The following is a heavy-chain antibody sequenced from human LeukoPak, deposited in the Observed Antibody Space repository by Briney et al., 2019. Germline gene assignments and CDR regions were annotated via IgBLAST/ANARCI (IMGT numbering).Heavy chain of an antibody. J-gene: IGHJ4*02. Sequence: PGGPLRLSCAASGFTVSSNYMSWVRQAPGKGLEWVSSISSSSSYIYYADSVKGRFTISRDNAKNSLYLQMNSLRAEDTAVYYCARDGFTIKVHYWGQGTLVTVSS. CDR1: GFTVSSNY. CDR2: ISSSSSYI. CDR3: ARDGFTIKVHY. D-gene: IGHD5-24*01. V-gene: IGHV3-21*01.